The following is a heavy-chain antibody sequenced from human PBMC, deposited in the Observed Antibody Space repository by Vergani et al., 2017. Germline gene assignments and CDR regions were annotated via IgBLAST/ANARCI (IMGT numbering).Heavy chain of an antibody. D-gene: IGHD6-13*01. J-gene: IGHJ6*02. V-gene: IGHV6-1*01. CDR1: GDSVSSNSAA. CDR3: AIEKTDIAAAGTDYYYYGMDV. Sequence: QVQLQQSGPGLVKPSQTLSLTCAISGDSVSSNSAAWNWIRQSPSRGLEWLGRTYYRSKWYNDYAVSVKSRITINPDTSKNQFSLQLNSVTPEDTAVYYCAIEKTDIAAAGTDYYYYGMDVWGQGTTVTVSS. CDR2: TYYRSKWYN.